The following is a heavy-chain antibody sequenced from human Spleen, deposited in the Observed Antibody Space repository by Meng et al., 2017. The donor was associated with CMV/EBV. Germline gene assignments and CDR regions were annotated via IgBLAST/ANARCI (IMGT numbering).Heavy chain of an antibody. CDR3: ARDWGDSVVVPAASGGVYGMDV. J-gene: IGHJ6*02. Sequence: GESLKISCAASGFTFSSYAMSWVRQAPGKGLEWVSTISRSSSYIYYADSVKGRFTISRDNAKNSLYLQMNSLRVEDTAVYYCARDWGDSVVVPAASGGVYGMDVWGQGTTVTVSS. D-gene: IGHD2-2*01. V-gene: IGHV3-21*04. CDR1: GFTFSSYA. CDR2: ISRSSSYI.